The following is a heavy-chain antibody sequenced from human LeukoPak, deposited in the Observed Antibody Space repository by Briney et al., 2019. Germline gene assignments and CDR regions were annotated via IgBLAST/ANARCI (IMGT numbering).Heavy chain of an antibody. CDR2: VSGSGVST. CDR1: GFTFSSYTFSTYA. V-gene: IGHV3-23*01. D-gene: IGHD2-15*01. Sequence: GGSLRLSCAASGFTFSSYTFSTYAMSWVRQAPGKGLEWVSAVSGSGVSTYYADSVKGRFTISRDNSKNTLYLQMNGLRVEDTAVYYCAKGVEDSGIYYYYYMDVWGKGTTVTVSS. CDR3: AKGVEDSGIYYYYYMDV. J-gene: IGHJ6*03.